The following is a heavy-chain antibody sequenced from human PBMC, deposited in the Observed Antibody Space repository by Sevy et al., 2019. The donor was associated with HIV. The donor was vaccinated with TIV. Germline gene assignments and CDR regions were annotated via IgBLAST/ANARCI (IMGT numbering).Heavy chain of an antibody. V-gene: IGHV3-30*04. CDR1: GFTFSSYA. CDR3: ARDKALMEYYGSGSNGNYYYYGMAV. Sequence: GGSLRLSCVASGFTFSSYAMHWVRQAPGKGLEWVAVISYDGSNKYYADAVEGGFPISTENSKNTLYLQMNSLRAEDTAVYYCARDKALMEYYGSGSNGNYYYYGMAVWGQGTTVTVSS. D-gene: IGHD3-10*01. CDR2: ISYDGSNK. J-gene: IGHJ6*02.